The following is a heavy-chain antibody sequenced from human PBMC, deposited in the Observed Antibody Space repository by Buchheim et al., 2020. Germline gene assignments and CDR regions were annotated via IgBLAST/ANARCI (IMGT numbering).Heavy chain of an antibody. D-gene: IGHD6-13*01. CDR3: ARVYSSSWYDY. CDR2: IKPDGSEK. J-gene: IGHJ4*02. Sequence: EVQLVESGGGLVQPGGSLRLSCAASGFTFSTYSMSWVRQAPGKGLEWVAKIKPDGSEKYYVDSVKGRLPISRDNAKNSRYLQMNSLRAEDTAVYYCARVYSSSWYDYWGQGTL. V-gene: IGHV3-7*03. CDR1: GFTFSTYS.